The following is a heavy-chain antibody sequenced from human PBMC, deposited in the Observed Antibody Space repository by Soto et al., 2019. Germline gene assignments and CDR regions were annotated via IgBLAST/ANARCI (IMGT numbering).Heavy chain of an antibody. J-gene: IGHJ6*02. V-gene: IGHV1-69*12. CDR2: IIPIFPTP. CDR1: GGTFGNSA. Sequence: QVQLVQSGAEVKKPGSSVTVSCKASGGTFGNSAISWVRQAPGQGLEWMGGIIPIFPTPDYAQKFQGRVTITADESHTFADIELTSLRSEVTAVYYCARVNDRQHLGGNYYYGIDVWRQGTTVTVSS. CDR3: ARVNDRQHLGGNYYYGIDV. D-gene: IGHD2-8*01.